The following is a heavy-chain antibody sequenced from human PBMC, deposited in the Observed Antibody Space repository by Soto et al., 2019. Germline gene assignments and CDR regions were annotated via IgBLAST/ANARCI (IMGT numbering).Heavy chain of an antibody. CDR1: VGSFRSHY. CDR2: INNSGSP. Sequence: SETLSLTCAVYVGSFRSHYWSWIRQPPGKGLEWIGEINNSGSPNYNPSLKSRVTISVDTSRNQFSLKLTSVTAADTAVYYCASADQYSSSWPSPDYWGQGTLVTVSS. CDR3: ASADQYSSSWPSPDY. V-gene: IGHV4-34*01. J-gene: IGHJ4*02. D-gene: IGHD6-13*01.